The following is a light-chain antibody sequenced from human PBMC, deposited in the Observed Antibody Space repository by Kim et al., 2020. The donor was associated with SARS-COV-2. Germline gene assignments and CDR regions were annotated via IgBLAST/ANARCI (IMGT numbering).Light chain of an antibody. J-gene: IGLJ3*02. CDR2: KSD. V-gene: IGLV1-47*01. CDR3: AVWDASLSGWV. Sequence: GQRVTISCSGSSSNIGINFVYWYQQLPGTAPKLLIYKSDQRPSGVPDRFSGSKSGTSASLAISGLRSEDEGDYYCAVWDASLSGWVFGGGTQLTVL. CDR1: SSNIGINF.